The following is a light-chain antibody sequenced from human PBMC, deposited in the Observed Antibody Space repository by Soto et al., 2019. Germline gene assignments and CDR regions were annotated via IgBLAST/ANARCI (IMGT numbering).Light chain of an antibody. V-gene: IGLV4-69*01. CDR3: QTWGTGIQV. CDR1: SGHSSYA. J-gene: IGLJ2*01. CDR2: LNSDGSH. Sequence: QLVLTQSPSASVSLGASVKLTGTLSSGHSSYAIAWHQQQPEKGPRYLMKLNSDGSHSKGDGIPDRFSGSSSGAERYLTISSLQSEDEADYYCQTWGTGIQVFGGGTKLTVL.